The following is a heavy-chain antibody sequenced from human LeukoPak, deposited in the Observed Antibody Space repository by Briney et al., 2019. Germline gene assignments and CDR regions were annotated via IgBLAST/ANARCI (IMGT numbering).Heavy chain of an antibody. V-gene: IGHV3-30*02. D-gene: IGHD6-13*01. J-gene: IGHJ4*02. CDR1: GFTFSNYG. Sequence: GGSLRLSCAASGFTFSNYGMHWVRQAPGKGLEWVAFIRYDGSNKYYADSVKGRFTISRDNSKNTLYLQMNSLRAEDTAVYYCAKVIAAAGELSFDYWGQGTLVTVSS. CDR3: AKVIAAAGELSFDY. CDR2: IRYDGSNK.